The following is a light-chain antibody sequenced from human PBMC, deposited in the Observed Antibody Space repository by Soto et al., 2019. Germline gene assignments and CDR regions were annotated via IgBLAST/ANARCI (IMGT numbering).Light chain of an antibody. CDR2: AVS. Sequence: DIQMTQSPSSLSASVGDRVTITCRASQSISTYLNWYQHKPGKAPKVLIYAVSSLQSGVPSRFSGSGSGTDFTLTITSLQPEDSAVYYCQQRRTFGQGTKVDIK. CDR3: QQRRT. CDR1: QSISTY. V-gene: IGKV1-39*01. J-gene: IGKJ1*01.